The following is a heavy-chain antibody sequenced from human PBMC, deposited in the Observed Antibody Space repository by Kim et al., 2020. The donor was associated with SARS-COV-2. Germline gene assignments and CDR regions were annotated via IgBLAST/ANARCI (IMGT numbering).Heavy chain of an antibody. CDR2: INAGNGNT. J-gene: IGHJ5*02. CDR3: ASASSPFWLDSGFPYNWFDP. V-gene: IGHV1-3*01. CDR1: GYTFTSYA. Sequence: ASVKVSCKASGYTFTSYAMHWVRQAPGQRLEWMGWINAGNGNTKYSQKFQGRVTITRDTSASTAYMELSSLRSEDTAVYYCASASSPFWLDSGFPYNWFDPWGQGTLVTVSS. D-gene: IGHD5-12*01.